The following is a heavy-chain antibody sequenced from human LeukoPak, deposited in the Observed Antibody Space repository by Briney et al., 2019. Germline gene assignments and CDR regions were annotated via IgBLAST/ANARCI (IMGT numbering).Heavy chain of an antibody. CDR1: GGSFSGYY. Sequence: SESLSLTCAVYGGSFSGYYWSWIRQPPGKGLEWIGSISWCGCTYYNPSLKSRVSISVDTSKNQFSLKVTSVTAADTAVFYCARHYVDIRTVGASYYYYGLDVWGQGTTVTVSS. J-gene: IGHJ6*02. V-gene: IGHV4-34*01. CDR2: ISWCGCT. D-gene: IGHD3-16*02. CDR3: ARHYVDIRTVGASYYYYGLDV.